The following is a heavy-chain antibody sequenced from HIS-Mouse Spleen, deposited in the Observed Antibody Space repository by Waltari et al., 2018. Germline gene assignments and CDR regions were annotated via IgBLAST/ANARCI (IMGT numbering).Heavy chain of an antibody. V-gene: IGHV1-2*02. CDR3: ARGSGRWELLLPNWFDP. CDR1: GYTVTGYY. Sequence: QVQLVQSGAEVTKPGASVKVSCKASGYTVTGYYMHAVRQDPGQGLEWMGWINPNSGGTNYAQKFQGRVTMTRDTSISTAYMELSRLRSDDTAVYYCARGSGRWELLLPNWFDPWGQGTLVTVSS. J-gene: IGHJ5*02. CDR2: INPNSGGT. D-gene: IGHD1-26*01.